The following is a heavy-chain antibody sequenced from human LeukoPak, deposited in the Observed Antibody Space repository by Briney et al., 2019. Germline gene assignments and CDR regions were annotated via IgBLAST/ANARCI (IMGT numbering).Heavy chain of an antibody. Sequence: SETLSLTCTVSGASIRNYYWSWIRQTPEKGLEWIGYIFHTGNTDCSPSLKSRASISLDTSKTQVSLNLTSVTAADTAFYHCARCAWGTFRYPYFDHWGQGILVTVSS. CDR2: IFHTGNT. V-gene: IGHV4-59*01. D-gene: IGHD3-16*02. CDR3: ARCAWGTFRYPYFDH. CDR1: GASIRNYY. J-gene: IGHJ4*02.